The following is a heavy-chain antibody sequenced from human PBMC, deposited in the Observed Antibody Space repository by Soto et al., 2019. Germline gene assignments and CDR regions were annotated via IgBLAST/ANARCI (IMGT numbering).Heavy chain of an antibody. CDR1: GYTFTSYY. V-gene: IGHV1-46*01. Sequence: ASVKVSCKASGYTFTSYYIHRVRQAPGQGLEWMGVINPTGGTTSYAQNFQGRVTMTTDTSTSTVYMDLSSLRSGDAAVYYCASTQSPYNGLDVWGQ. D-gene: IGHD6-19*01. CDR3: ASTQSPYNGLDV. CDR2: INPTGGTT. J-gene: IGHJ6*02.